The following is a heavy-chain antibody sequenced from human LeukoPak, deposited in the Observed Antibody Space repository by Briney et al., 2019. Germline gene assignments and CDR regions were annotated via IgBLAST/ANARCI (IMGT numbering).Heavy chain of an antibody. CDR2: IYYSGST. Sequence: SETLSLTCTVSGGSISSGGYYWSWIRQHPGKGLEWIGYIYYSGSTYYNPSLKSRVTISVATSKNQFSLKLSSVTAADTAVYYCARGRAVAGHKWAYGMDVWGQGTTVTVSS. CDR3: ARGRAVAGHKWAYGMDV. J-gene: IGHJ6*02. D-gene: IGHD6-19*01. CDR1: GGSISSGGYY. V-gene: IGHV4-31*03.